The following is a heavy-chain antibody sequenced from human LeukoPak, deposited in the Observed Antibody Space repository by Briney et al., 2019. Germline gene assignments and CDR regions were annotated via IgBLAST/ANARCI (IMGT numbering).Heavy chain of an antibody. Sequence: GGSLRLSCAASGITFSDYYMSWIRQAPGKGLEWVSYISSSGSTICYADSVKGRFTISRDNAKNSLYLQMNSLRAEDTAVYYCARTRVRGVIDYGGQGPLVTVSS. CDR3: ARTRVRGVIDY. J-gene: IGHJ4*02. D-gene: IGHD3-10*01. V-gene: IGHV3-11*01. CDR2: ISSSGSTI. CDR1: GITFSDYY.